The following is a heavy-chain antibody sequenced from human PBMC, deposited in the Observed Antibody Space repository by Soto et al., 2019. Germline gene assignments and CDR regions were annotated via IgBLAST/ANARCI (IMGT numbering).Heavy chain of an antibody. D-gene: IGHD5-12*01. V-gene: IGHV5-51*01. CDR1: GYSFTSYW. CDR3: ARHGDDSGYDSADAFDI. Sequence: GESLKISCKGSGYSFTSYWIGWVRQMPGKGLEWMGIIYPGDSDTRYSPSFQGQVTISADKSISTAYLQWSSLKASDTAMYYCARHGDDSGYDSADAFDIWGQGTMVTVSS. J-gene: IGHJ3*02. CDR2: IYPGDSDT.